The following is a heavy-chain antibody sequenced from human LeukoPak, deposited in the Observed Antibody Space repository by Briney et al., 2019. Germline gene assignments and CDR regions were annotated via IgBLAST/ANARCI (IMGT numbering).Heavy chain of an antibody. D-gene: IGHD5-24*01. J-gene: IGHJ4*02. V-gene: IGHV1-69*13. CDR3: ARDQETIGGDGYNY. Sequence: SVKVSCKASGGTFSSYAISWVRQAPGQGLEWMGGIIPIFGTANYAQKFQGRVTITADESTSTAYMEQSSLRSEDTAVYYCARDQETIGGDGYNYWGQGTLVTVSS. CDR2: IIPIFGTA. CDR1: GGTFSSYA.